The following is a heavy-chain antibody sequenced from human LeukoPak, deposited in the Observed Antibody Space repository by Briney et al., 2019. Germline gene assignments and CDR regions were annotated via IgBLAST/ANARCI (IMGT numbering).Heavy chain of an antibody. CDR1: GGSISSYY. D-gene: IGHD3-9*01. CDR2: IYYSGST. CDR3: ARRPLLDILTGYENWFDP. Sequence: SETLSLTCTVSGGSISSYYWSWIRQPPGKGLEWIGYIYYSGSTNYNPSLKSRVTISVDTSKNQFSLKLSSVTAADTAVYYCARRPLLDILTGYENWFDPWGQGTLVTVSS. J-gene: IGHJ5*02. V-gene: IGHV4-59*12.